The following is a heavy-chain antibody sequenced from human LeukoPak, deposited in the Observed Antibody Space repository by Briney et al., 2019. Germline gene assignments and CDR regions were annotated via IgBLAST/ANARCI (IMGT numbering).Heavy chain of an antibody. J-gene: IGHJ4*02. V-gene: IGHV3-23*01. CDR2: ISGSGNGT. CDR3: AKRTMSAFDS. Sequence: GGSLRLSCTASGFTFRTYALNWVRQAPGKGLEWLSGISGSGNGTYYADSVKGRFTISRDNSKNVVYLQMNSLTVEDAATYYCAKRTMSAFDSWGQGTLLIVSS. CDR1: GFTFRTYA. D-gene: IGHD5-24*01.